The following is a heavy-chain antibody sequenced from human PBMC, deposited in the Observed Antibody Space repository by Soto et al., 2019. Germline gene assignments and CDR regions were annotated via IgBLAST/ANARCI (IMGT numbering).Heavy chain of an antibody. CDR3: ARLTSIAAAGITY. Sequence: SETLSLTCAVYGGSFSGYYWSWIRQPPGKGLEWIGEINHSGSTNYNPSLKSRVTISVDTSKNQFSLKLSSVTAADTAVYYCARLTSIAAAGITYWGQGTLVTVS. J-gene: IGHJ4*02. CDR2: INHSGST. CDR1: GGSFSGYY. D-gene: IGHD6-13*01. V-gene: IGHV4-34*01.